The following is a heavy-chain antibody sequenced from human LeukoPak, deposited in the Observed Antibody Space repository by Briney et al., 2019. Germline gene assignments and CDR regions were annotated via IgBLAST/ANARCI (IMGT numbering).Heavy chain of an antibody. D-gene: IGHD2-15*01. CDR2: IYYSGST. J-gene: IGHJ1*01. CDR1: GGSISSGGYY. Sequence: SETLSLTCTVSGGSISSGGYYWTWIRQHPGKGLEWIGYIYYSGSTYYNPSLKSRVTMSVDTSKNQFSLRLSSVTAADTAVYYCALGYCGGGSCYAREYFQHWGQGTLVTVSS. V-gene: IGHV4-31*03. CDR3: ALGYCGGGSCYAREYFQH.